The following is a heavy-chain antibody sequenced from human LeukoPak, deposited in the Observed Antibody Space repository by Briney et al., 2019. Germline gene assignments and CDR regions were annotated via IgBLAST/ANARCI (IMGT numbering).Heavy chain of an antibody. CDR3: ARAHLIAAAGYNWFDP. V-gene: IGHV1-2*02. CDR1: GYTFTSYY. D-gene: IGHD6-13*01. Sequence: GASVKVSCKASGYTFTSYYMHWVRQAPGQGLEWMGIINPNSGGTNYAQKFQGRVTMTRDTSISTAYMELSRLRSDDTAVYYCARAHLIAAAGYNWFDPWGQGTLVTVSS. J-gene: IGHJ5*02. CDR2: INPNSGGT.